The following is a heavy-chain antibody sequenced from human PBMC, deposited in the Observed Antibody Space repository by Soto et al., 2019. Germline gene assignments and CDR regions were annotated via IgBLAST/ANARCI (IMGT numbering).Heavy chain of an antibody. CDR2: INHSGST. V-gene: IGHV4-34*01. Sequence: QVQLQQWGAGLLKPSETLSLTCAVYGGSFSGYYWSWIRQPPGKGLEWIGEINHSGSTNYNPSLKSRVTISVDTSKNQFSLKLSSVTAADTAVYYCARKSRGSGGSSTAYYFDYWGQGTLVTVSS. J-gene: IGHJ4*02. CDR3: ARKSRGSGGSSTAYYFDY. CDR1: GGSFSGYY. D-gene: IGHD2-15*01.